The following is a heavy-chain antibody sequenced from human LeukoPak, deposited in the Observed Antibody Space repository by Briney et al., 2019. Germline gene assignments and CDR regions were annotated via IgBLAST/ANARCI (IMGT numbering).Heavy chain of an antibody. CDR3: ATSGWYLLPGVY. Sequence: SETLSLTCTVSGGSISSSSYYWGWIRQPPGKGLEWIGSIYYSGSTYYNPSLESRVTISVDTSKNQFSLKLSSVTAADTAVYYCATSGWYLLPGVYWGQGTLVTVSS. J-gene: IGHJ4*02. CDR2: IYYSGST. D-gene: IGHD6-19*01. V-gene: IGHV4-39*01. CDR1: GGSISSSSYY.